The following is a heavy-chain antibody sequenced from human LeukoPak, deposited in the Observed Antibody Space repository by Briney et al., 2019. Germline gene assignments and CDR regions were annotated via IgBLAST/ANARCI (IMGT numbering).Heavy chain of an antibody. J-gene: IGHJ6*02. CDR3: ARVRDQYYYYGMDV. CDR2: IYTSGST. V-gene: IGHV4-4*07. Sequence: SETLSLTCTVSGGSISSYYWSRIRQPAGKGLEWIGRIYTSGSTNYNPSLKSRVTMSVDTSKNQFSLKLSSVTAADTAVYYCARVRDQYYYYGMDVWGQGTTVTVSS. CDR1: GGSISSYY.